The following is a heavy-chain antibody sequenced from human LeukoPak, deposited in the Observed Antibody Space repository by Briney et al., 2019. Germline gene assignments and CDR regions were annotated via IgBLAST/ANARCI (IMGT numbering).Heavy chain of an antibody. CDR2: INHSGST. Sequence: SETLSLTCAVYGGSFSGYYWSWIRQPPGKGLEWIGEINHSGSTNYNPSLKSRVTISVDTSKNQFSLKLSSVTAADTAVYYCARVRGWQWLLIDYWGQGTLVTVSS. CDR3: ARVRGWQWLLIDY. D-gene: IGHD6-19*01. V-gene: IGHV4-34*01. J-gene: IGHJ4*02. CDR1: GGSFSGYY.